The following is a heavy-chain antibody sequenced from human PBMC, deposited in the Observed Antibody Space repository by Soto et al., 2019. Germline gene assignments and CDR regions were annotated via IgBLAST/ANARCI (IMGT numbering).Heavy chain of an antibody. CDR2: IYYSGST. D-gene: IGHD3-22*01. V-gene: IGHV4-59*01. CDR1: GGSISSYY. J-gene: IGHJ5*02. Sequence: SETLSLTCTVSGGSISSYYWSWIRQPPGKGLEWIGYIYYSGSTNYNPSLKSRVTISVDTSKNQFSLNLSSVTAADTAVYYCARDRTAWLFSSWGQGTLVTVSS. CDR3: ARDRTAWLFSS.